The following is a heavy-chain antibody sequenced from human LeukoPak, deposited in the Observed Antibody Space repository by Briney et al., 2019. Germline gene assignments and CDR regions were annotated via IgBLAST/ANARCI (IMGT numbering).Heavy chain of an antibody. J-gene: IGHJ6*03. D-gene: IGHD3-10*01. Sequence: SETLSLTCTVSGGSISSHYWSWIRQPPGKGLEWIGYIYYSGSTNYNPSLKGRDTISVDTSKNQFSLKLSSVTAADTAVYYCARGRDYYYYYMDVWGKGTTVTVSS. V-gene: IGHV4-59*11. CDR1: GGSISSHY. CDR3: ARGRDYYYYYMDV. CDR2: IYYSGST.